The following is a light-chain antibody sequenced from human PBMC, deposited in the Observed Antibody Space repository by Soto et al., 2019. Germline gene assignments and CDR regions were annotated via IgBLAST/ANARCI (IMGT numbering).Light chain of an antibody. Sequence: DIQMTQSPSSLSASVGDRVTITCRASQGINNYLAWYQQKPGEVPKLLIYATSTLQSGVPSRFSGSGSGTDFTLTITSLQPEDVATYYCQKCNSAPWTFGQGTKVEIK. CDR1: QGINNY. J-gene: IGKJ1*01. CDR2: ATS. CDR3: QKCNSAPWT. V-gene: IGKV1-27*01.